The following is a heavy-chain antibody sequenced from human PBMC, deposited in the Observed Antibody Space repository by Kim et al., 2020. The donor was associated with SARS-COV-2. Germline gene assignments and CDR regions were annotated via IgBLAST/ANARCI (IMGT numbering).Heavy chain of an antibody. V-gene: IGHV3-21*01. J-gene: IGHJ5*02. CDR2: ISSSSSYI. CDR1: GFTFSSYS. CDR3: AGDPVRRRPTDWFDH. Sequence: GGSLRLSCAASGFTFSSYSMNWVRQAPGQGLEWVSSISSSSSYIYYADSVKGRVTITRDNAKNSQYLQMNSLRAEDTAVYYCAGDPVRRRPTDWFDHWG.